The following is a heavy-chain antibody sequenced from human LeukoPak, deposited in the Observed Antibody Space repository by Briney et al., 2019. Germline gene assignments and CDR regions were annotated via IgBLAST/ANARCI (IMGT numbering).Heavy chain of an antibody. CDR1: GGSFSGYY. J-gene: IGHJ6*03. Sequence: SETLSLTCAVYGGSFSGYYWSWIRQPPGKGLEWIGEINHSGSTNYNPSLKSRVTISVDTSKNQFSLKLSSVTAADTAVYYCARGTYYYGSGSYGYYYYYMDVWGKGTTVTVSS. D-gene: IGHD3-10*01. CDR3: ARGTYYYGSGSYGYYYYYMDV. V-gene: IGHV4-34*01. CDR2: INHSGST.